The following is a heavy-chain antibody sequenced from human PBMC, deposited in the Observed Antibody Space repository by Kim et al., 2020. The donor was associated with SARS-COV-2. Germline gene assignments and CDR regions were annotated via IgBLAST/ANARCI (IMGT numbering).Heavy chain of an antibody. V-gene: IGHV3-48*03. D-gene: IGHD6-13*01. CDR3: ARDPPRAAAGTAVDY. Sequence: GGSLRLSCAASGFTFSSYEMNWVRQAPGKGLEWVSYISSSGSTIYYADSVKGRFTISRDNAKNSLYLQMNSLRAEDTAVYYCARDPPRAAAGTAVDYWGQGTLVTVSS. CDR2: ISSSGSTI. J-gene: IGHJ4*02. CDR1: GFTFSSYE.